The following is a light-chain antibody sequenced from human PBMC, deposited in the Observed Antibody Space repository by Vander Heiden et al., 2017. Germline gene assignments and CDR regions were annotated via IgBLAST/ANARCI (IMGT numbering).Light chain of an antibody. CDR3: QQCDTSAYT. Sequence: EIVLTQSPRTLSLSPGERATLSCRASQSVSSSDLAWYQQKPGQAPRLLIYGTSSRATGSPDRFSGSGSGTDFTLTITRLEPEDFAVYYCQQCDTSAYTFGQGTKLEIK. CDR1: QSVSSSD. CDR2: GTS. J-gene: IGKJ2*01. V-gene: IGKV3-20*01.